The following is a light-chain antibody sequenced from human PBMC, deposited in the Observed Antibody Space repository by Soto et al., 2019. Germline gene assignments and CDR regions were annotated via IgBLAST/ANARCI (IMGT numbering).Light chain of an antibody. CDR3: AAWDDSLNGPV. J-gene: IGLJ2*01. V-gene: IGLV1-44*01. Sequence: QSVLTQPPSASGTPGQRVTISCSGSSSNIGSNTVNWYQQLPGTAPKLLIHSNNQRPSGVPDRFSGSKSGTSASLAISGLQSEYEADYYCAAWDDSLNGPVFGGVTKLTLL. CDR1: SSNIGSNT. CDR2: SNN.